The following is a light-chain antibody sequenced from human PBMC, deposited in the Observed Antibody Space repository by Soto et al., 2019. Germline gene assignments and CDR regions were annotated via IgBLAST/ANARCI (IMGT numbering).Light chain of an antibody. CDR1: QDIRDA. J-gene: IGKJ2*01. V-gene: IGKV1-17*01. CDR3: LQHNTYPYT. Sequence: DIQMTQSPSSLSASVGDRVTITCRASQDIRDALGCYQQKPGKAPKRLIFTAYSLQSGVPSRFSGSGSRKEFTLTLSSLQPEDFPTYYCLQHNTYPYTFGQGTKLEI. CDR2: TAY.